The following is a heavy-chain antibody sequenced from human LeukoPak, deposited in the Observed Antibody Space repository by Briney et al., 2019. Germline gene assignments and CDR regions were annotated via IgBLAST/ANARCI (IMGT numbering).Heavy chain of an antibody. Sequence: PGGSLRLSCAASGFTFSSYAMSWVRQAPGRELEWVSAISGSGGSTYYADSMNDRFTISRDNSKNTLYLQMNSLRAEDTAVYYCAKEYDSQAFDSWGQGTLVTVSS. J-gene: IGHJ4*02. V-gene: IGHV3-23*01. D-gene: IGHD3-22*01. CDR1: GFTFSSYA. CDR2: ISGSGGST. CDR3: AKEYDSQAFDS.